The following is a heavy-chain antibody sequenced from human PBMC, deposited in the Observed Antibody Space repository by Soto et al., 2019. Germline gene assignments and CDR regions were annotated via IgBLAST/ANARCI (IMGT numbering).Heavy chain of an antibody. D-gene: IGHD3-3*01. V-gene: IGHV4-34*01. Sequence: SETLSLTCAVYGGSFSGYYWSWIRQPPGKGLEWIGEINHSGSTNYNPSLKSRVTISVDTSKNQFSLKLSSMTAADTAVYYCARVDGYYTSWTYNWFDPWGQGTLVTVSS. CDR1: GGSFSGYY. CDR2: INHSGST. J-gene: IGHJ5*02. CDR3: ARVDGYYTSWTYNWFDP.